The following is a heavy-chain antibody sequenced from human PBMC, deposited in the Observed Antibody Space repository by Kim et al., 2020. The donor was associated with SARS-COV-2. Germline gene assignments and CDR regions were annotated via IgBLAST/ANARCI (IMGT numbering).Heavy chain of an antibody. CDR3: ARTIAAAGPQHWYFDL. Sequence: SETLSLTCAVYGGSFSGYYWSWIRQPPGKGLEWIGEINHSGSTNYNPSLKSRVTISVDTSKNQFSLKLSSVTAADTAVYYCARTIAAAGPQHWYFDLWGR. CDR2: INHSGST. D-gene: IGHD6-13*01. J-gene: IGHJ2*01. V-gene: IGHV4-34*01. CDR1: GGSFSGYY.